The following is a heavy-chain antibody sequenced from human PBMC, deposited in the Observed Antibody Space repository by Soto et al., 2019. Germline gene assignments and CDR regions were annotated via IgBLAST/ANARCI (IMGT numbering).Heavy chain of an antibody. CDR1: GRSIFSFN. D-gene: IGHD2-21*02. CDR2: MYTTGST. V-gene: IGHV4-59*01. Sequence: PSGTLSLTCPVSGRSIFSFNWSWLRQPPGKGLEWIGYMYTTGSTVYNPSFKSRVTISVDTSKNQFSLKLNSVTAADTAVYYCARDLWGYCGTDCYPLDVWGQGTTVTVS. CDR3: ARDLWGYCGTDCYPLDV. J-gene: IGHJ6*02.